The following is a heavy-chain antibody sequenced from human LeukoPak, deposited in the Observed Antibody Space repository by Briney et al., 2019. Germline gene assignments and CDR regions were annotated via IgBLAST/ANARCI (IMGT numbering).Heavy chain of an antibody. V-gene: IGHV3-23*01. J-gene: IGHJ4*02. CDR2: ISGSGGST. CDR1: GFTFSSYA. CDR3: ARGLYYYDSSGYWYFDY. D-gene: IGHD3-22*01. Sequence: RGSLRLSCAASGFTFSSYAMSWVRQAPGKGLEWVSAISGSGGSTYYADSVKGRFTISSDNSKNTLYLQMNSLRAEDTAVYYCARGLYYYDSSGYWYFDYWGQGTLVTVSS.